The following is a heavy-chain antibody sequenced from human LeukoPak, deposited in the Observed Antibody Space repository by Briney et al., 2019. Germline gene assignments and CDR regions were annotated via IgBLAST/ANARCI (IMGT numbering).Heavy chain of an antibody. CDR1: GFTLSDYY. D-gene: IGHD3-22*01. J-gene: IGHJ4*02. Sequence: GGSLRLSCAASGFTLSDYYMSWIRQAPGKGLEWVSAISGSGGSTYYADSVKGRFTISRDNSKNTLYLQMNSLRAEDTAVYYCAKDEFDRVSSGYVYWGQGTLVTVSS. CDR2: ISGSGGST. CDR3: AKDEFDRVSSGYVY. V-gene: IGHV3-23*01.